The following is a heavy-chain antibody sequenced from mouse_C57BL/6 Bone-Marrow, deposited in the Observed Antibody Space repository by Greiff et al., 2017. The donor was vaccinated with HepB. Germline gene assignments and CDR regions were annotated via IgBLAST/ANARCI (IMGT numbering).Heavy chain of an antibody. Sequence: EVKLMESGGGLVKPGGSLKLSCAASGFTFSSYAMSWVRQTPEKRLEWVATISDGGSYTYYPDNVKGRFTISRDNAKNNLYLQMSHLKSEDTAMYYCAREDLHYGSSYWYFDVWGTGTTVTVSS. D-gene: IGHD1-1*01. CDR2: ISDGGSYT. CDR1: GFTFSSYA. V-gene: IGHV5-4*01. CDR3: AREDLHYGSSYWYFDV. J-gene: IGHJ1*03.